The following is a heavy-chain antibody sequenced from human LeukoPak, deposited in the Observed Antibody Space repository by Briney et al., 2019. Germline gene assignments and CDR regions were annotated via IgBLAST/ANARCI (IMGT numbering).Heavy chain of an antibody. J-gene: IGHJ4*02. CDR2: IGGSGGST. CDR1: GFTFSSYA. Sequence: GGSLRLSCVASGFTFSSYAMSWVRQAPGKGLEWVSGIGGSGGSTNYADSVKGRFTISRDNSKKTLYLQMNSLRAEDTAAYYCAKGARGSPRIPLVRGVQIYFDYWGQGTLVAVSS. V-gene: IGHV3-23*01. D-gene: IGHD3-10*01. CDR3: AKGARGSPRIPLVRGVQIYFDY.